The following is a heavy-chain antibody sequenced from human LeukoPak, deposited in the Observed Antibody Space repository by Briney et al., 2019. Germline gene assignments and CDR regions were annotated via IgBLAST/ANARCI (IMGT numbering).Heavy chain of an antibody. CDR3: ARLRYYGMDV. J-gene: IGHJ6*02. CDR2: ISWDGGST. D-gene: IGHD2-15*01. V-gene: IGHV3-43*01. Sequence: GGSLRLSCAASGYNFDDYTIHWVRQAPGKGLEWVSVISWDGGSTSYADSVRGRFTISRDNAKNSLYLQMNSLRAEDTAVYYCARLRYYGMDVWGQGTTVTVSS. CDR1: GYNFDDYT.